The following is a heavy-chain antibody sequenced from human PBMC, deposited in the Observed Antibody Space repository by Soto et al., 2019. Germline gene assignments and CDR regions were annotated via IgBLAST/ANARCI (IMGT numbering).Heavy chain of an antibody. V-gene: IGHV3-30*18. J-gene: IGHJ4*02. Sequence: QVQLVESGGGVVQPGRSLRLACAASGFTFSSYGMHWVRQPPGKGLERVAVISYDGSNKYYADSVKGRFTISRDNSKNTLYLQMNRLRAEDTAVYYCAKGVSGFDYWGQGTLVTVSS. CDR2: ISYDGSNK. CDR1: GFTFSSYG. D-gene: IGHD6-19*01. CDR3: AKGVSGFDY.